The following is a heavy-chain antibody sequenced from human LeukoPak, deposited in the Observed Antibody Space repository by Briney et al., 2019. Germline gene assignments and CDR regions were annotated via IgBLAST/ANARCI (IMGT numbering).Heavy chain of an antibody. CDR1: GGSISSGGYY. CDR2: IYYSGST. V-gene: IGHV4-31*03. D-gene: IGHD6-13*01. Sequence: PSETLSLTCTVSGGSISSGGYYWSWIHQHPGKGLEWIGYIYYSGSTYYNPSLKSRVTISVDTSKNQFSLRLSSVTAADTAVYYCASRSSSWPYFDYWGQGTLVTVSS. J-gene: IGHJ4*02. CDR3: ASRSSSWPYFDY.